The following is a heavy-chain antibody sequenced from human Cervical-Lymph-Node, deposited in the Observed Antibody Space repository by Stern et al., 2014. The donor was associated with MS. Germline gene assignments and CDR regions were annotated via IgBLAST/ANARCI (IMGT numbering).Heavy chain of an antibody. CDR2: ITPVFGTT. CDR1: GDTFSSYA. V-gene: IGHV1-69*06. Sequence: QVQLVQSGAEVKKPGSSVKVSCKASGDTFSSYAINWVRQVPGQGLEWMGGITPVFGTTNYAQKFQGRVTITADKSTNTAYMELMTLRSEDTAVYYCARGGGLVGYFDYWPGNPGQRLL. CDR3: ARGGGLVGYFDY. D-gene: IGHD1-26*01. J-gene: IGHJ4*02.